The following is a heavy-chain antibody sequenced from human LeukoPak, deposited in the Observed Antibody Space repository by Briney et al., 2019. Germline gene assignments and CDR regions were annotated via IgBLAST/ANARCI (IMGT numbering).Heavy chain of an antibody. D-gene: IGHD3-16*01. V-gene: IGHV1-8*01. CDR3: ATGHRLALGFDY. Sequence: ASVKVSCKASGYTFTSYDINWVRQATGQGLEWMGWMSPNSGNTGYAQKFQGRVTMTRNTSISTAYMELSSLRSEDTAVYYCATGHRLALGFDYWGQGTLVTVYS. J-gene: IGHJ4*02. CDR2: MSPNSGNT. CDR1: GYTFTSYD.